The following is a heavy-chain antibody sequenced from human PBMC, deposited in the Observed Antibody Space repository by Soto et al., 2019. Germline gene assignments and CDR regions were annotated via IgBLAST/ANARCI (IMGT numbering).Heavy chain of an antibody. CDR1: GFTFSSYG. CDR2: IWYDGSNK. Sequence: QVQLVESGGGVVQPGRSLRLSCAASGFTFSSYGMHWVRQAPGKGLEWVAVIWYDGSNKYYADSVKGRFTISRDNSKNTLYLQMNSLRAEDTAVYYGASSLPYGALNFDYWGQGTLVTVSS. J-gene: IGHJ4*02. CDR3: ASSLPYGALNFDY. V-gene: IGHV3-33*01. D-gene: IGHD4-17*01.